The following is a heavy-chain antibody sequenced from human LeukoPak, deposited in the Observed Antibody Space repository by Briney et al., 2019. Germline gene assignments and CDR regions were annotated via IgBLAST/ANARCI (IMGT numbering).Heavy chain of an antibody. CDR3: ARVTIVVVSNWFDP. D-gene: IGHD3-22*01. Sequence: ASVKVSCKASGYTFTSYGISWVRQAPGQGLGWMGWISAYNGNTNYAQKLQGRVTMNTDTSTSTAYMELRGLRSEDTGVYYCARVTIVVVSNWFDPWGEGTLVTVSS. CDR1: GYTFTSYG. CDR2: ISAYNGNT. J-gene: IGHJ5*02. V-gene: IGHV1-18*01.